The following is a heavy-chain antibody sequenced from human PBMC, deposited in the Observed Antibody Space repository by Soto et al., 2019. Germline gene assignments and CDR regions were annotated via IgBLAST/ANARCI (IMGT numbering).Heavy chain of an antibody. CDR2: ISSSSSYI. CDR3: ARSPYYYDSSGYYQEDSFDY. Sequence: PGGSLRLSCAASGFTFSSYSMNWVRQAPGKGLEWVSSISSSSSYIYYADSVKGRFTTSRDNAKNSLYLQMNSLRAEDTAVYYCARSPYYYDSSGYYQEDSFDYWGQGTLVTVSS. J-gene: IGHJ4*02. D-gene: IGHD3-22*01. CDR1: GFTFSSYS. V-gene: IGHV3-21*01.